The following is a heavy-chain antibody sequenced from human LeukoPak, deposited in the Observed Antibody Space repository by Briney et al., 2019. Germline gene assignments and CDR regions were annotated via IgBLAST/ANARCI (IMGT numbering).Heavy chain of an antibody. CDR2: IYYSGST. CDR3: ARHDGDGSYFDY. Sequence: SETLSLTCTVSGGSISSYYWSWIRQPPGKGLEWIGYIYYSGSTNYNPSLKSRVTISVDTSKNQFSLKLSSVTAADTAVYYCARHDGDGSYFDYWGQGTLVTVSS. J-gene: IGHJ4*02. CDR1: GGSISSYY. D-gene: IGHD7-27*01. V-gene: IGHV4-59*08.